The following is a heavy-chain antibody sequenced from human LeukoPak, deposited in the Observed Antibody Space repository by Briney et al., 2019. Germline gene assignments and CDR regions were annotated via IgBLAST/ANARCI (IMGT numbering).Heavy chain of an antibody. Sequence: GGSLRLSCAASGFTFDDYGMSWVRQAPGKGLVWVSRINSDGSSTNYAESVRGRFTISRDNAKNTLYLQMNSLRAEDTAVYYCARGGYYGSIDYWGQGTLVTVSS. D-gene: IGHD3-10*01. CDR2: INSDGSST. CDR1: GFTFDDYG. J-gene: IGHJ4*02. V-gene: IGHV3-74*01. CDR3: ARGGYYGSIDY.